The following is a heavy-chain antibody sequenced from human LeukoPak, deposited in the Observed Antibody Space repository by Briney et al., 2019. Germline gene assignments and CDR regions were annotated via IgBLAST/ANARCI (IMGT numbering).Heavy chain of an antibody. J-gene: IGHJ4*02. D-gene: IGHD3-22*01. Sequence: GGSLRLSCAASGFTFRSNWMHWVRQAPGKGLVWVSRIRPDGSGSNYADSVKGRFTISRDNAKNTVYLQMNGLRAEDTAVYYCARAPYDSSGYYLFYFDYWGQGTLVTVSS. CDR1: GFTFRSNW. CDR3: ARAPYDSSGYYLFYFDY. CDR2: IRPDGSGS. V-gene: IGHV3-74*01.